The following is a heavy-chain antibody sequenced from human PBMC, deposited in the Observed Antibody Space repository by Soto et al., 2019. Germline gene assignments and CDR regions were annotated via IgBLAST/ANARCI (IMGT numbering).Heavy chain of an antibody. Sequence: QVQLVQSGSELKKPGASVKVSCKASGYTFTSYAMNWVRQAPGQGLEWMGWINTNTGNPTYAQGFTGRFVFSLDTSVSTAYLQICSLKAEDTAVYYCARDPTNRGFLEWLANAYYYYYGMDVWDQGTTVTVSS. V-gene: IGHV7-4-1*01. J-gene: IGHJ6*02. CDR3: ARDPTNRGFLEWLANAYYYYYGMDV. CDR2: INTNTGNP. CDR1: GYTFTSYA. D-gene: IGHD3-3*01.